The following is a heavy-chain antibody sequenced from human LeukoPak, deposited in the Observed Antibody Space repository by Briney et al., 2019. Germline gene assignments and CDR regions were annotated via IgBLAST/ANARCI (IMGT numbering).Heavy chain of an antibody. V-gene: IGHV3-15*01. CDR3: TTIDLRYFDAGDDY. J-gene: IGHJ4*02. D-gene: IGHD3-9*01. CDR1: GFTFSNAW. Sequence: PGGSLRLSCAASGFTFSNAWMSWVRQAPGKGLEWVGRIKSKTDGGTTDYAAPVKGRFTISRDDSKNTLYLQMNSLKTEDTAVYYCTTIDLRYFDAGDDYWGQGTLVTVS. CDR2: IKSKTDGGTT.